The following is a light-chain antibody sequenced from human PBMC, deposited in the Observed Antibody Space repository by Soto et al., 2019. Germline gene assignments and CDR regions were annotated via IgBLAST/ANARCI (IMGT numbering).Light chain of an antibody. CDR1: QSVSSN. CDR2: GAS. J-gene: IGKJ1*01. Sequence: EIGMTQSPSTLSVSPGERATLSCRAIQSVSSNLAWYQQKPGQAPRLLIYGASTRATGIPARFSGSGSGTALTLTIRSLQSGDAAVSYCQQRSNWPRTWTFGQGTKVDIK. CDR3: QQRSNWPRTWT. V-gene: IGKV3-15*01.